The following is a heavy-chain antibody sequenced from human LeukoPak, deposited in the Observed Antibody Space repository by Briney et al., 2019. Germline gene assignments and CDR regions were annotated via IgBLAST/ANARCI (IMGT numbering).Heavy chain of an antibody. CDR3: ARASPLNYYDPEGYFDY. CDR1: GYSISSGYY. Sequence: PPETLSLTCTVSGYSISSGYYWGWIRQPPGKGLEWIGSIYHSGSTYYNPSLKSRVTISVDTSKNQFSLKLSSVTAADTAVYYCARASPLNYYDPEGYFDYWGQGTLVTVSS. V-gene: IGHV4-38-2*02. CDR2: IYHSGST. D-gene: IGHD3-22*01. J-gene: IGHJ4*02.